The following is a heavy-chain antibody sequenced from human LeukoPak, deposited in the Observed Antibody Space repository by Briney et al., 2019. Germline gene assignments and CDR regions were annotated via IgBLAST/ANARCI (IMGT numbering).Heavy chain of an antibody. CDR1: GFTFSSYW. CDR3: AKPSLGDGPGGIDY. D-gene: IGHD3-10*01. Sequence: PGGSLRLSCAASGFTFSSYWMHWVRQAPGKGLVWVSRINSDGSSTSYADSVKGRFTISRDNSKNTLYLQMNSLRAEDTAVYYCAKPSLGDGPGGIDYWGQGTMVTVSS. CDR2: INSDGSST. J-gene: IGHJ4*02. V-gene: IGHV3-74*01.